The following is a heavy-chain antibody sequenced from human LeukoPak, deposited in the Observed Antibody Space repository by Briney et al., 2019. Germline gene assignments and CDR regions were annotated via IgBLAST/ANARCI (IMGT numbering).Heavy chain of an antibody. CDR3: ARSITMVRGSYYYGMDV. J-gene: IGHJ6*02. Sequence: PSETLSLTCTVSGGSISSYYWSWIRQPPGKELEWIGYIYYSGSTNYNPSLKSRVTISVDTSKNQFSLKLSSVTAADTAVYYCARSITMVRGSYYYGMDVWGQGTTVTVSS. V-gene: IGHV4-59*08. D-gene: IGHD3-10*01. CDR2: IYYSGST. CDR1: GGSISSYY.